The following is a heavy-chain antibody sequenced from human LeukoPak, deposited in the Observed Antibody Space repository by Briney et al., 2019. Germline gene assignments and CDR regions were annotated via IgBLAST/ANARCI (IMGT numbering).Heavy chain of an antibody. CDR1: GGSFSGYY. V-gene: IGHV4-34*01. J-gene: IGHJ6*03. D-gene: IGHD2-15*01. CDR2: INHSGST. CDR3: ARAAATLAFRYYYMDV. Sequence: PSETLSLTCAVYGGSFSGYYWSWIRQPPGKGLEWIGEINHSGSTNYNPSLKSRVTISVDTSKNQFSLKLSSVTAADTAVYYCARAAATLAFRYYYMDVWGKGTTVTVSS.